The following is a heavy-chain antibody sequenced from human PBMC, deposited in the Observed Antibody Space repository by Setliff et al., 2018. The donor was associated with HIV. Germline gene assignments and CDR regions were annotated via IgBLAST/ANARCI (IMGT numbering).Heavy chain of an antibody. Sequence: SETLSLTCAVYGGSFSGNYWSWIRQPPGKGLEWIGDINHGGSTNYNPSLKSRVTISVDMSKNQISLKLSSVTAADTAVYYCTRKKTGQFGAFNMWGRGTLVTVSS. J-gene: IGHJ3*02. CDR2: INHGGST. CDR1: GGSFSGNY. D-gene: IGHD7-27*01. CDR3: TRKKTGQFGAFNM. V-gene: IGHV4-34*01.